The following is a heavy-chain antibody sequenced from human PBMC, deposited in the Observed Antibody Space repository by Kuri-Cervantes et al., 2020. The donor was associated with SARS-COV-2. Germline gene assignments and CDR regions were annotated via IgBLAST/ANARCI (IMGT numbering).Heavy chain of an antibody. CDR1: GFTFSSYS. V-gene: IGHV3-21*01. D-gene: IGHD3-3*01. J-gene: IGHJ3*02. CDR3: ARDQFGDFGVVTYDAFDI. CDR2: ISSSSSYI. Sequence: GEALKISCAASGFTFSSYSMNWVRQAPGKGLEWVSSISSSSSYIYYADSVKGRFTISRDNAKNSLYLQMNSLRAEDTAVYYCARDQFGDFGVVTYDAFDIWGQGTRVTVSS.